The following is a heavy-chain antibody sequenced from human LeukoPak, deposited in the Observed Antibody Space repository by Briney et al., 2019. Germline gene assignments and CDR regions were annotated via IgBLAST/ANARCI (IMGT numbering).Heavy chain of an antibody. D-gene: IGHD5-12*01. CDR2: ISYDGSNK. V-gene: IGHV3-30*18. CDR3: AKDIRSGYDSY. CDR1: GFTFSSYG. J-gene: IGHJ4*02. Sequence: GRSLRLSCAASGFTFSSYGMHWVRQAPGKGLEWVAVISYDGSNKYYADSVKGRFTISRDNSKNTLYLQMNSLRAEDTAVYYCAKDIRSGYDSYWGQGTLVTVSS.